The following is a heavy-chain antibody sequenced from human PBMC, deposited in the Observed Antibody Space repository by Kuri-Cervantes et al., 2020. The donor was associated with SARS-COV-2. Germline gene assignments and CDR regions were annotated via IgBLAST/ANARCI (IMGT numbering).Heavy chain of an antibody. D-gene: IGHD3-22*01. J-gene: IGHJ3*02. CDR1: GFTFSTYS. CDR2: ISSSSSTT. CDR3: AGYYYDSRTFDI. V-gene: IGHV3-48*01. Sequence: GESLKISCAASGFTFSTYSMNWVRQAPGKGLEWLSYISSSSSTTHYADSVKGRFTISRDNAKNSLYLQMNSLRAEDTAVYYCAGYYYDSRTFDIWGQGTMVTVSS.